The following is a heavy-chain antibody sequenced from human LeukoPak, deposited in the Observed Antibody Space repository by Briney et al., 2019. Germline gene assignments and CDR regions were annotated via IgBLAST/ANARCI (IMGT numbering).Heavy chain of an antibody. D-gene: IGHD6-6*01. Sequence: GGSLRLSCAASGFTFSSYEMNWVRQAPGKGLEWLSYISSSGGAMYYADSVKGRFTIARDNAKNSLYLQMSSLRVEDTAVYYCARSWGSSSVFDYWGQGTLVTVSS. J-gene: IGHJ4*02. CDR1: GFTFSSYE. CDR2: ISSSGGAM. CDR3: ARSWGSSSVFDY. V-gene: IGHV3-48*03.